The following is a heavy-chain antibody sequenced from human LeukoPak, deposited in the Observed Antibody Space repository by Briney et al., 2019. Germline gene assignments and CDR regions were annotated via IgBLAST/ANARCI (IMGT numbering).Heavy chain of an antibody. V-gene: IGHV3-33*01. D-gene: IGHD4-17*01. CDR1: GFTFSSYG. CDR3: ARDRWGHDYGDYSPRGMDV. J-gene: IGHJ6*02. CDR2: IWYDGSNK. Sequence: PGGSLRLSCAASGFTFSSYGMHWVRQAPGKGLEWVAVIWYDGSNKYYADSVKGRFTIPRDNSKNTLYLQMNSLRAEDTAVYYCARDRWGHDYGDYSPRGMDVWGQGTTVTVSS.